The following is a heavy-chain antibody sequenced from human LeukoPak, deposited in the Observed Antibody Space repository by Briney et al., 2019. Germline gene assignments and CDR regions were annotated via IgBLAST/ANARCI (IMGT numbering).Heavy chain of an antibody. Sequence: KFQGRVTITRDTSASTAYMELSSLRSEDTAVYYCARAGYSYGFGYWGQGTLVTVSS. J-gene: IGHJ4*02. CDR3: ARAGYSYGFGY. V-gene: IGHV1-3*01. D-gene: IGHD5-18*01.